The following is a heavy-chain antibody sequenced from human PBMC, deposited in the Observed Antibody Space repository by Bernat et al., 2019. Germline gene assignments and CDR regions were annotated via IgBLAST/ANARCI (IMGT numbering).Heavy chain of an antibody. J-gene: IGHJ5*02. CDR2: INAGNGNT. D-gene: IGHD3-10*01. V-gene: IGHV1-3*01. CDR3: AREELLWFREFSGFDP. Sequence: QVQLVQSGAEVKKPGASVKVSCKASGYTFTSYAMHWVRQAPGQRLEWMGWINAGNGNTKYSQKFQGRVTITRDTSARTAYMELSSLRSEDTAVYYCAREELLWFREFSGFDPWGQGTLVTVSS. CDR1: GYTFTSYA.